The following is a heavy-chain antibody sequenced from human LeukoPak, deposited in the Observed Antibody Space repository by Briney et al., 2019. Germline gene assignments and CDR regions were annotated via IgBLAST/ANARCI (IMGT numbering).Heavy chain of an antibody. CDR2: IIPIFGTA. CDR1: GGTFSSYA. CDR3: ARVSLGNEPGSPQNYYYYGMDV. Sequence: GASVKVSCKASGGTFSSYATSWVRQAPGQGLEWMGGIIPIFGTANYAQKFQGRVTITADESTSTAYMELSSLRSEDTAVYYCARVSLGNEPGSPQNYYYYGMDVWGQGTTVTVSS. J-gene: IGHJ6*02. V-gene: IGHV1-69*13.